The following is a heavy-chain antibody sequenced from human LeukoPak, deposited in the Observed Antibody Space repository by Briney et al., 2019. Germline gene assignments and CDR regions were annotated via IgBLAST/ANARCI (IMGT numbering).Heavy chain of an antibody. CDR2: IRSKANSYAT. J-gene: IGHJ5*02. V-gene: IGHV3-73*01. D-gene: IGHD6-6*01. CDR3: TSLSSIAARSFDP. Sequence: PGGSLRPSCAASGFTFSGSAMHWVRQASGKGLEWVGRIRSKANSYATAYAASVKGRFTISRDDSKNTAYLQMNSLKTEDTAVYYCTSLSSIAARSFDPWGQGTLVTVSS. CDR1: GFTFSGSA.